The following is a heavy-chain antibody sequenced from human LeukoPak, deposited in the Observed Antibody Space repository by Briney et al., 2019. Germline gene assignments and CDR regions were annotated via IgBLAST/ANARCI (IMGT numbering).Heavy chain of an antibody. J-gene: IGHJ4*02. CDR2: ISSSGGTT. CDR3: AKDRTAWPTNFDS. CDR1: GFTFSTYA. D-gene: IGHD2-21*02. V-gene: IGHV3-23*01. Sequence: GGALRLSCAASGFTFSTYAVNWVRQAPGKGLEWFSAISSSGGTTYYADSVQSRFTTSSDNSKNTLYLRINSLRAEDTAIYYCAKDRTAWPTNFDSWGQGTLVTVSA.